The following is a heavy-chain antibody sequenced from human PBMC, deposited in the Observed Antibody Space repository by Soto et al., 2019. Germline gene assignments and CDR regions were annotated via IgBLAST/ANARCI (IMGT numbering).Heavy chain of an antibody. Sequence: PSETLSLTCTVSGGSINFYYWSWIRQPPGKGLEWIGYIYYSGRTSYNPSLKSRVTISVDTSKDQFSLKLSSVTAADTAVYFCAKHRDCSGDTCYSGEIDPRGQATLVTVSS. V-gene: IGHV4-59*08. J-gene: IGHJ5*02. CDR2: IYYSGRT. CDR3: AKHRDCSGDTCYSGEIDP. CDR1: GGSINFYY. D-gene: IGHD2-15*01.